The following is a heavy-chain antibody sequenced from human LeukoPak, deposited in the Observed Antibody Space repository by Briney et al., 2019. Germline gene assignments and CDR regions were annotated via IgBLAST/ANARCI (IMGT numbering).Heavy chain of an antibody. V-gene: IGHV4-59*08. D-gene: IGHD2-21*01. J-gene: IGHJ4*02. CDR2: VFHTGTT. CDR3: ARTYCGTNACPFDH. CDR1: GGSISTYY. Sequence: SETLSLTCTVSGGSISTYYWSWIRQPPGKGLECLGFVFHTGTTNYNPSLQSRVTISVDPSKNQFSLKLSSVTAADTAMYYCARTYCGTNACPFDHWGQGNLVTVSS.